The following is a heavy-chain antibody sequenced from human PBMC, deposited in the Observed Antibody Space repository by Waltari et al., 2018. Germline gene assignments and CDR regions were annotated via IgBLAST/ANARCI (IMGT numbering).Heavy chain of an antibody. D-gene: IGHD4-17*01. CDR3: ASTTGTHFDY. CDR2: IYYSGST. V-gene: IGHV4-39*07. Sequence: LVKPSETLSLTCTVSGGSISSSSYYWGWIRQPPGKGLEWIGSIYYSGSTYYNPSLKSRVTISVDTSKNQFSLKLSSVTAADTAVYYCASTTGTHFDYWGQGTLVTVSS. J-gene: IGHJ4*02. CDR1: GGSISSSSYY.